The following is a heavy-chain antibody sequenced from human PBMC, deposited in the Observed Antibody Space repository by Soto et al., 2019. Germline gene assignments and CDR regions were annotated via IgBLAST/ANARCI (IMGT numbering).Heavy chain of an antibody. CDR1: GASVSGYY. V-gene: IGHV4-4*07. CDR3: VRDGTKTLRDWFDP. D-gene: IGHD1-1*01. CDR2: IYATGTT. J-gene: IGHJ5*02. Sequence: PSETLSLTCTVSGASVSGYYWSWIRKSAGKGLEWIGRIYATGTTDYNPSLKSRVMMSVDTSKKQFSLKLRSVTAADTAVYYCVRDGTKTLRDWFDPWGQGISVTVSS.